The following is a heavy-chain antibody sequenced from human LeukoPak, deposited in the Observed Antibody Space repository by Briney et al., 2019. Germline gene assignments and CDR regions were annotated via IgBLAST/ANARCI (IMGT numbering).Heavy chain of an antibody. CDR2: INPNSGGT. V-gene: IGHV1-2*02. CDR1: GYTFTGYY. J-gene: IGHJ5*02. D-gene: IGHD2-15*01. CDR3: ARDPFDIVVVVAATPVGCWFDP. Sequence: GASVKVSCKASGYTFTGYYMHWVRQAPGQGLEWMGWINPNSGGTNYAQKFQGRVTMTRDTSISTAYMELSRLRSDDTAVYYCARDPFDIVVVVAATPVGCWFDPWGQGTLVTVSS.